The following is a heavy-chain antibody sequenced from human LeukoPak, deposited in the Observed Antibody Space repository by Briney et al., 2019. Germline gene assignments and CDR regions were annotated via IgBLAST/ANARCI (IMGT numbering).Heavy chain of an antibody. V-gene: IGHV1-46*01. J-gene: IGHJ3*02. CDR2: INPSGGST. Sequence: VASVKVSCKASGYTFTSYYMHWVRQAPGQGLEWMGIINPSGGSTSCAQKFQGRVTMTRDTSTSTVYMELSSLRSEDTAVYYCARDRPGPREHFGAFDIWGQGTMVTVSS. CDR1: GYTFTSYY. D-gene: IGHD5-24*01. CDR3: ARDRPGPREHFGAFDI.